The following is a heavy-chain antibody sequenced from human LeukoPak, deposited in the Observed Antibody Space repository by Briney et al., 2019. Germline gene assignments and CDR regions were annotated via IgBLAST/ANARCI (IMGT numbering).Heavy chain of an antibody. J-gene: IGHJ6*03. CDR2: ISGTSGST. Sequence: TGGSLRLSCAASGFTFSSYAKSWVRQAPGKGLEWVSSISGTSGSTFYADSVQGRFTISRDNSKNTLYLQMNSLRAEDTAVYYCAKVPFDWISSTNYYYYMDVWGKGTTVTVSS. CDR1: GFTFSSYA. D-gene: IGHD3-9*01. V-gene: IGHV3-23*01. CDR3: AKVPFDWISSTNYYYYMDV.